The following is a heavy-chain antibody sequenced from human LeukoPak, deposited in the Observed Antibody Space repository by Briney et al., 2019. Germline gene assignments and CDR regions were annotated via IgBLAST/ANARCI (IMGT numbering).Heavy chain of an antibody. J-gene: IGHJ3*02. CDR2: ITPCDSDT. CDR1: GYSFTSYW. CDR3: EREDPGGAFDI. D-gene: IGHD3-10*01. Sequence: GESLKISCKGSGYSFTSYWIGWVRPMPGKGLEWIEIITPCDSDTRYSPSFQGQVTISAAKSISTAYLKSNSLKGSDTAMYYCEREDPGGAFDIWGQGTMVTVSS. V-gene: IGHV5-51*01.